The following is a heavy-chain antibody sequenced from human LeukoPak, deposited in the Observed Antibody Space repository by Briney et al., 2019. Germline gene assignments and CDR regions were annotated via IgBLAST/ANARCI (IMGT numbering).Heavy chain of an antibody. D-gene: IGHD1-26*01. V-gene: IGHV3-9*01. CDR3: AKDGEWELLGNNWFDP. CDR1: GVTFDDYA. CDR2: IGWNSGSI. Sequence: GGSLRLSCAASGVTFDDYAMHWVRQAPGKGLEWVSGIGWNSGSIGYADSVKGRFTISRDNAKNSLYLQMNSLRAEDTALYYCAKDGEWELLGNNWFDPWGQGTLVTVSS. J-gene: IGHJ5*02.